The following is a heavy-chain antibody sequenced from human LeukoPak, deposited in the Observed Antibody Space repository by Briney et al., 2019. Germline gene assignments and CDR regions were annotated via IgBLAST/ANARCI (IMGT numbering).Heavy chain of an antibody. CDR3: ARGQWLTTVIIDY. CDR2: IYYSGST. D-gene: IGHD4-17*01. V-gene: IGHV4-34*01. J-gene: IGHJ4*02. Sequence: SETLSLTCAVYGGSFSGYYWSWIRQPPGKGLEWIGSIYYSGSTYYNPSLKSRVTISVDTSKNQFSLKLSSVTAADTAVYYCARGQWLTTVIIDYWGQGTLVTVSS. CDR1: GGSFSGYY.